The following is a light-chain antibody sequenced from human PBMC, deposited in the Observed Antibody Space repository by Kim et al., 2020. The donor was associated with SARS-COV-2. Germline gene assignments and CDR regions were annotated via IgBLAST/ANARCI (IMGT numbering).Light chain of an antibody. V-gene: IGKV3-15*01. CDR2: GAS. CDR3: QQYNNWPPSNT. CDR1: QSVSSN. Sequence: EIVMTQSPATLSVSPGERATLSCRASQSVSSNLAWYQQKPGQAPRLLIYGASTRATGIPARFSGSGSGTEFTLTISSLQSEDFAVYYCQQYNNWPPSNTFGQGTRLEFK. J-gene: IGKJ5*01.